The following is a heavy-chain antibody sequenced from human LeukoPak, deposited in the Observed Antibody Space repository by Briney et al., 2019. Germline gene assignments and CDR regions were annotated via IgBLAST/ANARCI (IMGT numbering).Heavy chain of an antibody. D-gene: IGHD3-10*01. J-gene: IGHJ4*02. CDR1: GFSFSSYG. CDR2: IWYDGSNK. V-gene: IGHV3-33*01. CDR3: ARDRIPLVRGVMSSDY. Sequence: GGSLRLSCAASGFSFSSYGMHWVRQAPGKGLEWVAVIWYDGSNKYYADSVKGRFTISGDNSKNTLYLQMSSLRAEDTALYYCARDRIPLVRGVMSSDYWGQGTRVTVSS.